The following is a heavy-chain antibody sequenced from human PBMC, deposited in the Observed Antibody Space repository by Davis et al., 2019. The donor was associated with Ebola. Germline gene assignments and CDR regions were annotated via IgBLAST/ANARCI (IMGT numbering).Heavy chain of an antibody. V-gene: IGHV3-23*01. J-gene: IGHJ4*02. Sequence: GGSLRLSCAASGFTFSSYAMSWVRQAPGKGLEWVSAISGSGGSTYYADSVKGRFTISRDNSKNTLYLQMNSLRAEDTVVYYCAKDHGYSSGWYEGDYFDYWGQGTLVTVSS. CDR1: GFTFSSYA. CDR3: AKDHGYSSGWYEGDYFDY. CDR2: ISGSGGST. D-gene: IGHD6-19*01.